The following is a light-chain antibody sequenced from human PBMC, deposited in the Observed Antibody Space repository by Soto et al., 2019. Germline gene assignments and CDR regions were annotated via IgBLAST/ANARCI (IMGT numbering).Light chain of an antibody. Sequence: EIVMTQSPATLSVSPGERATLSCRASQNIGSYLAWYQQKPGQAPSLLIYGASTRATDIPARFSGSGSGTEFTLTISSLQSEDFEIYYCQQYNHWPLTFGGGTKVEI. J-gene: IGKJ4*01. CDR3: QQYNHWPLT. CDR1: QNIGSY. V-gene: IGKV3-15*01. CDR2: GAS.